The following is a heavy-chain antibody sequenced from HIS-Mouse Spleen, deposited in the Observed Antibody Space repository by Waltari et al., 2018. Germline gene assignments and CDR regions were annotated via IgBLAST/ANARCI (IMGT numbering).Heavy chain of an antibody. V-gene: IGHV4-39*07. Sequence: QLQLQESGPGLVKPSETLSLTCTVSGGSISSSRYYRSWFRQPPGKGLEWIGSIYYSGSTYYNPSLKSRVTISVDTSKNQFSLKLSSVTAADTAVYYCAREIPYSSSWYDWYFDLWGRGTLVTVSS. CDR1: GGSISSSRYY. CDR3: AREIPYSSSWYDWYFDL. CDR2: IYYSGST. J-gene: IGHJ2*01. D-gene: IGHD6-13*01.